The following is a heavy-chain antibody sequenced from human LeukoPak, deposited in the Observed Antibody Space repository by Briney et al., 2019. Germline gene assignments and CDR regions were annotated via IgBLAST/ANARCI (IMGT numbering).Heavy chain of an antibody. CDR3: AKDRGIISDY. V-gene: IGHV3-23*01. D-gene: IGHD3-10*01. CDR2: ISAGGGGT. J-gene: IGHJ4*02. CDR1: GFTFSSYA. Sequence: GGSLRLSCAASGFTFSSYAMSWVRQAPGKGLQWVSTISAGGGGTFYADSVKGRFTISRDDSKNTLYLQMNSLRAEDTAVYYCAKDRGIISDYWGQGTLVTVSS.